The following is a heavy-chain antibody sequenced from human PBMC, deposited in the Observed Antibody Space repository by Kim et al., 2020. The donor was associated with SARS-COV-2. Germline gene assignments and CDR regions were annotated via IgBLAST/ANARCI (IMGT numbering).Heavy chain of an antibody. CDR2: TT. Sequence: TTDYAATVKGRFTITRDDSKNSLYLQMNSLKTADTVVYYCTTSKLDYFDYWGKGTLVTVSS. CDR3: TTSKLDYFDY. J-gene: IGHJ4*02. V-gene: IGHV3-15*01.